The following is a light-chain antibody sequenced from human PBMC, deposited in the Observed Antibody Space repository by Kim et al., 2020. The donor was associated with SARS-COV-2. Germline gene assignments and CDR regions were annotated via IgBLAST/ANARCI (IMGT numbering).Light chain of an antibody. J-gene: IGLJ2*01. Sequence: GKTVTIACTPSSGSIASNYVQWYQPRPGSAPTTVIYEDNQRPSGVPDRFSGSIDSSSNSASLTISGLKTEDEADYYCQSYDSSNQVFGGGTQLTVL. CDR3: QSYDSSNQV. V-gene: IGLV6-57*03. CDR1: SGSIASNY. CDR2: EDN.